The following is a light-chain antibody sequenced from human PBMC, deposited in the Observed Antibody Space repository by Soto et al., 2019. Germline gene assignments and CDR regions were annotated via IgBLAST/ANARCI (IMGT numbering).Light chain of an antibody. J-gene: IGKJ3*01. CDR3: QHYGRSPGLFT. Sequence: IVLTPSPGTLPLSPGERATHSCRANQSVSNTYLAWYQQRPGQAPRLLIYDASSRATGIPDRFSGSGSGTDFTLTISRLEPEDFAVYYCQHYGRSPGLFTFGPGTKVDI. CDR1: QSVSNTY. CDR2: DAS. V-gene: IGKV3-20*01.